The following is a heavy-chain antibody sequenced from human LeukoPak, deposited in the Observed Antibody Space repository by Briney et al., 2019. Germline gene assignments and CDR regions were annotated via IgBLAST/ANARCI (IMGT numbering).Heavy chain of an antibody. CDR3: AIVDTAMVTGFDY. V-gene: IGHV3-23*01. Sequence: GGSLRLSCAASGFTFSSYSMNWVRQAPGKGLEWVSAISGSGGSTYYADSVKGRFTISRDNSKNTLYLQMNSLRAEDTAVYYCAIVDTAMVTGFDYWGQGTLVTVSS. D-gene: IGHD5-18*01. CDR1: GFTFSSYS. J-gene: IGHJ4*02. CDR2: ISGSGGST.